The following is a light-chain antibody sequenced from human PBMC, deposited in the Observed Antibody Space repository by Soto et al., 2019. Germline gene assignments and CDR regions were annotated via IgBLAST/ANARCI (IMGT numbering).Light chain of an antibody. CDR2: AAS. CDR1: QDISRW. V-gene: IGKV1-12*01. CDR3: QQRFRT. Sequence: DIQMTQSPSSLSASVGDRVTITCRASQDISRWLAWYQQKPGKAPKVLIYAASSLESGVPSRFSGSGSGTDFSLTISSLQPEDFAVYYCQQRFRTFGQGTKLEIK. J-gene: IGKJ2*01.